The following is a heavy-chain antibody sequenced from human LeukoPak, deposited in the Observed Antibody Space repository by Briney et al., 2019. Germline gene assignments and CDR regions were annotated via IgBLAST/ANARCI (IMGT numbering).Heavy chain of an antibody. Sequence: PSQTLSLTCAVSGGSISSGGYSWSWIRQPPGKGLEWIGYIYHSGSTYYNPSLKSRVTISVDTSKNQFSLKLSSVTAADTAVYYCARAPHPNWFDPWGQGTLVTVSS. J-gene: IGHJ5*02. CDR1: GGSISSGGYS. V-gene: IGHV4-30-2*01. CDR2: IYHSGST. CDR3: ARAPHPNWFDP.